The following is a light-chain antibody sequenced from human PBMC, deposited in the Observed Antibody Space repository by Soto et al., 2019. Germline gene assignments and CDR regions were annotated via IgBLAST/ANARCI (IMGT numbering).Light chain of an antibody. J-gene: IGKJ5*01. CDR3: QHYHGWPIT. Sequence: EIVMTQSPTTLAVSPGQRVTLSCRASQSVSSNFAWYKQKPGQAPRMIIYDASTRATGIPARFSGSGSGTDFTLTISSLQSEDFAVYYCQHYHGWPITFGQGTRLEIK. V-gene: IGKV3-15*01. CDR1: QSVSSN. CDR2: DAS.